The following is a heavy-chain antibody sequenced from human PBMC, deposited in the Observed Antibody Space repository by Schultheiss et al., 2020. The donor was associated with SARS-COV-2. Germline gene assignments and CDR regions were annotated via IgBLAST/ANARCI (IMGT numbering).Heavy chain of an antibody. CDR2: ISGSGGST. V-gene: IGHV3-23*01. CDR3: AKDETAYCGGDCYSGFDY. CDR1: GFTVSSNY. D-gene: IGHD2-21*02. Sequence: GGSLRLSCAASGFTVSSNYMSWVRQAPGKGLEWVSTISGSGGSTYYADSVEGRFTISRDNSKNTLYLQMNSLRAEDTAVYYCAKDETAYCGGDCYSGFDYWGQGTLVTVSS. J-gene: IGHJ4*02.